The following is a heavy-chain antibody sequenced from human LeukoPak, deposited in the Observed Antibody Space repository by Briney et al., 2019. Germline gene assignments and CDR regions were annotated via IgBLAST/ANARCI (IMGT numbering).Heavy chain of an antibody. CDR1: GDSFSSRNFF. V-gene: IGHV4-39*01. CDR2: IYYSGDS. Sequence: KPSETLSLTCTVSGDSFSSRNFFWIWISQPPGKGLEWIGSIYYSGDSYYNPSHKSRVTISVDTSKNHFSLNLRSVMPADTAVYYCARHGNVVVHPGAKGFDYWGQGTQVTVSS. CDR3: ARHGNVVVHPGAKGFDY. J-gene: IGHJ4*02. D-gene: IGHD2-2*01.